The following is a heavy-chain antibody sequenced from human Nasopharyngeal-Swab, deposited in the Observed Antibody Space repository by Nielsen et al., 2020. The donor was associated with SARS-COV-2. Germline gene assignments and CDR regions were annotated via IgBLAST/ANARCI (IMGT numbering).Heavy chain of an antibody. V-gene: IGHV3-30*04. CDR2: ISYDGSNK. J-gene: IGHJ4*02. CDR3: ARDDYGDYVWSFDY. CDR1: GFTFSSYA. Sequence: GGSLRLSCAASGFTFSSYAMHWARQAPGKGLEWVAVISYDGSNKYYADSVKGRFTISRDNSKNTLYLQMNSLRAEDTAVYYCARDDYGDYVWSFDYWGQGTLVTVSS. D-gene: IGHD4-17*01.